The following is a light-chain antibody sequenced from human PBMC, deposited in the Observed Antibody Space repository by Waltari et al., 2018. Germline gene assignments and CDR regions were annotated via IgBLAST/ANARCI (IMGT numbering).Light chain of an antibody. CDR2: EVS. CDR1: QSLLYSDGRTY. J-gene: IGKJ4*01. CDR3: MQAIHPLT. Sequence: DSVMTQTPLSLSVHPGERAASPVESSQSLLYSDGRTYLYWYLQKPGQSPQLLISEVSSRFSGVPDRFSGSGSGTDFTLKISRVEAEDVGVYYCMQAIHPLTFGGGTKVEI. V-gene: IGKV2-29*02.